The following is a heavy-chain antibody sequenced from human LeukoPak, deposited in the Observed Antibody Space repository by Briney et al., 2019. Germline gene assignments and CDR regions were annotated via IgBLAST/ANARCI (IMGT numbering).Heavy chain of an antibody. CDR1: GGSISSSY. V-gene: IGHV4-59*01. J-gene: IGHJ4*02. CDR2: IFYSGST. Sequence: KTSETLSLTCAVSGGSISSSYWSWIRQPPGKRLEWIGDIFYSGSTKYNPSLKSRVTISVDTSKNQFSLKVSSVTAADTAVYYCARGAPGGNDYGDYWGQGTLVTVSS. CDR3: ARGAPGGNDYGDY.